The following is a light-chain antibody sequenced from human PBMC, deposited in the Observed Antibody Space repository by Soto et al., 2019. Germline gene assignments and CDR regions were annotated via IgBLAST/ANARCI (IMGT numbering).Light chain of an antibody. Sequence: QSALTQPASVSGSPGQSITISCTGTSSDVGSYNLVSWYQQHPGKAPKLMIYEGSKRLSGVSNRFSGSKSGNTASLTISGLQAEDEADYYCCSYAGSSTYVFVTGTMVTVL. V-gene: IGLV2-23*01. CDR1: SSDVGSYNL. CDR3: CSYAGSSTYV. J-gene: IGLJ1*01. CDR2: EGS.